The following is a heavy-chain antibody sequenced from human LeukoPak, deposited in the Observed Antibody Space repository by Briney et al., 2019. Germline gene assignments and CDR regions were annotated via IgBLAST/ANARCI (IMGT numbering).Heavy chain of an antibody. CDR3: TKNRWYSAGH. D-gene: IGHD2-15*01. V-gene: IGHV3-7*03. CDR2: IKKDGSEK. Sequence: GGSLRLSCTASGFIFSGSWMAWIRQAPGKGLEWVAIIKKDGSEKYYVDSMKGRFTISRDNAKNSLFLLMNSLRAEDTAIYYCTKNRWYSAGHWGKGTLVTVSS. CDR1: GFIFSGSW. J-gene: IGHJ4*02.